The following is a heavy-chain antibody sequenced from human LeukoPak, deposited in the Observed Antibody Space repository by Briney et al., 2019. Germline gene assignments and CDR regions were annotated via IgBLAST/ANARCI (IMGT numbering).Heavy chain of an antibody. D-gene: IGHD2-21*02. CDR3: ARNRDSN. CDR2: IKKDGSEK. Sequence: QPGGSLRLSCAATGFTFSRYWMSWVRQAPGKGLEWVADIKKDGSEKYYVDSVTGRFTISRDNAKKSLYLQMISLRAEDTAVYYCARNRDSNWGQGTLVTVSS. CDR1: GFTFSRYW. J-gene: IGHJ4*02. V-gene: IGHV3-7*04.